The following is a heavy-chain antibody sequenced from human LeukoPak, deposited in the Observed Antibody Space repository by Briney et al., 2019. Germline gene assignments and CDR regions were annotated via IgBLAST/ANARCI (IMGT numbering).Heavy chain of an antibody. D-gene: IGHD6-19*01. CDR2: IIPIFGTA. V-gene: IGHV1-69*05. J-gene: IGHJ3*02. CDR3: AADIAVAGTKAFDI. CDR1: GGTFSSYA. Sequence: ASVKVSCKASGGTFSSYAVSRVRQAPGQGLEWMGRIIPIFGTANYAQKFQERVTITRDMSTSTAYMELSSLRSEDTAVYYCAADIAVAGTKAFDIWGQGTMVTVSS.